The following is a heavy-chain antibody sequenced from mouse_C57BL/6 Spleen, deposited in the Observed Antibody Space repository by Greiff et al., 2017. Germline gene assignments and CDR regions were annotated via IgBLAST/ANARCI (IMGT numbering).Heavy chain of an antibody. CDR2: IDPEDGDT. V-gene: IGHV14-1*01. CDR1: GFNIKDYY. Sequence: VQLQQSGAELVRPGASVKLSCTASGFNIKDYYMHWVKQRPEQGLEWIGRIDPEDGDTEYAPKFQGKATMTADTSSNTAYLQLSSLTSEDTAVCYCTTYPFITTVVAPSYWGQGTLVTVSA. J-gene: IGHJ3*01. CDR3: TTYPFITTVVAPSY. D-gene: IGHD1-1*01.